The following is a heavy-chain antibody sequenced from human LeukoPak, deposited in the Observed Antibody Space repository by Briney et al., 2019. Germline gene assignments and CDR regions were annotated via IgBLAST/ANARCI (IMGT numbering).Heavy chain of an antibody. Sequence: GGSLRLSCTASGFTFRNYAMNCVPQAPGKGLVRVSSISGSGGGANYGDSVKSQFTISRDNSKNTLYVEMNSLRAEDTAVYYCAKNLEYFDDSATDYWGQGTLVTVSS. D-gene: IGHD3-3*01. CDR2: ISGSGGGA. CDR1: GFTFRNYA. CDR3: AKNLEYFDDSATDY. V-gene: IGHV3-23*01. J-gene: IGHJ4*02.